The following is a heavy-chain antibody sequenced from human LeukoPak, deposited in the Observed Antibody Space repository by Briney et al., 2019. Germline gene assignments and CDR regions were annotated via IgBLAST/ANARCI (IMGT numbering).Heavy chain of an antibody. CDR1: GGSISSGSYY. Sequence: SETLSLTYTVSGGSISSGSYYWRWIRQPAGKGLEWIGRIYTSGSTNYNPSLKSRVTISVDTSKNQFSLKLSSVTAADTAVYYCARGTQEPPDYWGQGTLVTVSS. CDR2: IYTSGST. J-gene: IGHJ4*02. D-gene: IGHD2-2*01. CDR3: ARGTQEPPDY. V-gene: IGHV4-61*02.